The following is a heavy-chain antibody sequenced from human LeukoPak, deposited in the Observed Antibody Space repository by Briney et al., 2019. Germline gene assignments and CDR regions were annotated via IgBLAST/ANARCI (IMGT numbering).Heavy chain of an antibody. CDR3: AKGESSGWYVISPFDY. CDR2: ISGSGGST. CDR1: GVTFSSYA. V-gene: IGHV3-23*01. Sequence: PGGSLRLSCAASGVTFSSYAMSWVRQAPGKGLEWVSAISGSGGSTYYADSVKGRFTISRDNSKNTLYLQMNSLRAEDTTVYYCAKGESSGWYVISPFDYWGQGTLVTVSS. D-gene: IGHD6-19*01. J-gene: IGHJ4*02.